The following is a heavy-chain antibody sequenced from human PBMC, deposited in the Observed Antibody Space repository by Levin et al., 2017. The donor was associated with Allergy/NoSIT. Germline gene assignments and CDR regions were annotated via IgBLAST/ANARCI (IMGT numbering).Heavy chain of an antibody. CDR2: ISWSSHSL. D-gene: IGHD5-18*01. V-gene: IGHV3-9*01. CDR1: GFIFEDYA. Sequence: SCEASGFIFEDYAMHWVRQVPGKGLEWVAGISWSSHSLGYADSVKGRFTISRDNAKNSLYLQLYSLRFEDTALYYCTEDIVRGYGMGSKFEVYGLDVWGHGTAVTV. CDR3: TEDIVRGYGMGSKFEVYGLDV. J-gene: IGHJ6*02.